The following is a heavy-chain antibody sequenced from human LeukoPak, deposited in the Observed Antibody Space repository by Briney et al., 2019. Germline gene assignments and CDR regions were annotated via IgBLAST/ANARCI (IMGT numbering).Heavy chain of an antibody. J-gene: IGHJ4*02. CDR1: GYTFTSYA. CDR2: INTNTGNP. V-gene: IGHV7-4-1*02. D-gene: IGHD2-15*01. CDR3: ARDGCSGGSCSSPFDY. Sequence: ASVKVSCKASGYTFTSYAMNWVRQAPGQGLEWMGWINTNTGNPTYAQGFTGRFVFSLDTSVSTAYLQISSLKAEDTAVYYCARDGCSGGSCSSPFDYWGQGTLVTGSS.